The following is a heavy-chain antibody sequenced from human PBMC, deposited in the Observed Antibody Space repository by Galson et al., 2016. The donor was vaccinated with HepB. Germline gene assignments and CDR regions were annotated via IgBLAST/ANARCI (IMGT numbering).Heavy chain of an antibody. D-gene: IGHD3-22*01. CDR2: IRYDGSNK. CDR3: AKGYGYFDS. V-gene: IGHV3-30*02. J-gene: IGHJ4*02. CDR1: GFTFSSYG. Sequence: SLRLSCAASGFTFSSYGMHWVRQAPDRGLEWVTFIRYDGSNKYYADSVKGRFTISRDNSKNTLYLQMNSLRVEDTAVYYCAKGYGYFDSWGQGTLVTVSS.